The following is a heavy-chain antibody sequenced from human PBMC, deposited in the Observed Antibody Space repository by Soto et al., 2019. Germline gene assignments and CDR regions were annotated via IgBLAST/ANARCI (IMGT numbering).Heavy chain of an antibody. CDR3: ARDGVSSTEYTWNYGTYFDY. D-gene: IGHD1-7*01. CDR1: GGSISSSSYY. Sequence: PSETLSLTCTVSGGSISSSSYYWGWIRQPPGKGLEWIGSIYYSGSTYYNPSLKSRVTISVDTSKNQFSLKLSSVTAADTAMYYCARDGVSSTEYTWNYGTYFDYWGQGALVTVSS. V-gene: IGHV4-39*02. J-gene: IGHJ4*02. CDR2: IYYSGST.